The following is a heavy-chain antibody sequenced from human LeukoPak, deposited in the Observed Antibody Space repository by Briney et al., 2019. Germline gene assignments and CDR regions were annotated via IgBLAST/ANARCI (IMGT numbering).Heavy chain of an antibody. Sequence: PSETLSLTCAVSGYSICSGYYWGWIRQPPGKGLEWIGSIYHSGSTYYNPSLKSRVTISVDTSKHQFSLKLSSVTAADTAVYYCARVGVLHYFDYWGQETLVTVSS. CDR2: IYHSGST. CDR3: ARVGVLHYFDY. D-gene: IGHD3-16*01. V-gene: IGHV4-38-2*01. CDR1: GYSICSGYY. J-gene: IGHJ4*02.